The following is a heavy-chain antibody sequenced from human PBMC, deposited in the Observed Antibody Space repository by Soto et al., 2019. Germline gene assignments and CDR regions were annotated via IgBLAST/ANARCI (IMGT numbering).Heavy chain of an antibody. CDR3: SSGQKLGYTWFDP. J-gene: IGHJ5*02. V-gene: IGHV1-69*01. CDR2: IIPIFGTA. D-gene: IGHD6-6*01. CDR1: GGTFSSYA. Sequence: QVQLVQSGAEVKKPGSSVKVSCKASGGTFSSYAISWERQAPGQGLEGMGGIIPIFGTANYAQKFQGRVTITADESTSTAYMELSSLSSEDTAVYYCSSGQKLGYTWFDPWGQGTLVTVSS.